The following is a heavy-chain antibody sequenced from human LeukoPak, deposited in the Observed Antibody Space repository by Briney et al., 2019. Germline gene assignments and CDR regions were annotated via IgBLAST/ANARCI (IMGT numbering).Heavy chain of an antibody. CDR3: ARGWGMFDY. CDR2: IYSGGNT. J-gene: IGHJ4*02. D-gene: IGHD7-27*01. Sequence: GGSLRLSCAASGVSVSNDYISWVRQAPGKGLEWVSVIYSGGNTYYADSVKGRFTISRDNSKNTVYLQMNTVRAGGTAVYYCARGWGMFDYWGQGTLVTVSS. V-gene: IGHV3-53*01. CDR1: GVSVSNDY.